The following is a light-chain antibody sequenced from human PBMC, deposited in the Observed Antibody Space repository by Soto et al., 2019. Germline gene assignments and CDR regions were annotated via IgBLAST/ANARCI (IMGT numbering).Light chain of an antibody. J-gene: IGKJ1*01. CDR2: GAS. CDR3: HQYGGSPTT. Sequence: EIAMTQSPATLSVSPGERATLSCRASQSVSNNYLAGYQQKPGQAPRLLIYGASNRATGIPDRFSGSGSGTDFTLTISRLEPEDFAVYYCHQYGGSPTTFGQGTKV. CDR1: QSVSNNY. V-gene: IGKV3-20*01.